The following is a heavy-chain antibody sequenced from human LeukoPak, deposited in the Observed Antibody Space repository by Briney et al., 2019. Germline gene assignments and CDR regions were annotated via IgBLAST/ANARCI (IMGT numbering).Heavy chain of an antibody. Sequence: KPSETLSLTCTVSGGSISSYYWSWIRQPPGKGLEWIGYIYYSGSTNYNPSLKSRVTISVDTSKNQFSLKLSSVTAADTAMYYCARRGHYYDTNGYYYFDYWGQGTLVTVSS. D-gene: IGHD3-22*01. CDR3: ARRGHYYDTNGYYYFDY. J-gene: IGHJ4*02. CDR2: IYYSGST. V-gene: IGHV4-59*01. CDR1: GGSISSYY.